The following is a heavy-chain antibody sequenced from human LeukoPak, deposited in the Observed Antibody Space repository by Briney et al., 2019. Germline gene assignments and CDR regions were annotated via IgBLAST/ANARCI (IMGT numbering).Heavy chain of an antibody. D-gene: IGHD3-9*01. Sequence: GGSLRLSCAASGFTVSSNYMSWVRQAPGKGLEWVANIKEDGSEKYYVDSVKGRFTISRDNAKNSLYLQMNSLRAEDTAVYYCARKGGYFDWLFPPDYYGMDVWGQGTTVTVSS. J-gene: IGHJ6*02. V-gene: IGHV3-7*01. CDR2: IKEDGSEK. CDR3: ARKGGYFDWLFPPDYYGMDV. CDR1: GFTVSSNY.